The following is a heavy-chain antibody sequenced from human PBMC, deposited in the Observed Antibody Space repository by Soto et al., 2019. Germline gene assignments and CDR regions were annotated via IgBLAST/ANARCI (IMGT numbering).Heavy chain of an antibody. CDR2: IQSGGTT. CDR3: ARDEILCSGGSCSVVPMDV. D-gene: IGHD2-15*01. V-gene: IGHV3-66*01. CDR1: GFTVSSKY. J-gene: IGHJ6*03. Sequence: EVQLVESGGGLVQPGGSLRLSCAASGFTVSSKYMSWVRQAPGKGLEWVSLIQSGGTTYYADSVKGRFTISRDSSKNMLHLQMDSRRAEDTAVYYCARDEILCSGGSCSVVPMDVCGKGTTVTVSS.